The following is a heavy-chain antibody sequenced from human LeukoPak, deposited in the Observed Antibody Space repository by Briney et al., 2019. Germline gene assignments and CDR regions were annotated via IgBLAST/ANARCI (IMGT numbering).Heavy chain of an antibody. J-gene: IGHJ4*02. Sequence: SETLSLTCTVSGGSISSSSYYWGWIRQPPGKGLEWIGSIYYSGSTYYNPSLKSRVTISVDTSKNQFSLKLSSVTAADTAVYYCARDLGVAVAPKIDYWGQGTLVTVSS. CDR3: ARDLGVAVAPKIDY. D-gene: IGHD6-19*01. V-gene: IGHV4-39*07. CDR2: IYYSGST. CDR1: GGSISSSSYY.